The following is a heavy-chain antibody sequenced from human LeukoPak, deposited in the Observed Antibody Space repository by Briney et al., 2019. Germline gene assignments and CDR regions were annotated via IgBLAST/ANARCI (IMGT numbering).Heavy chain of an antibody. CDR3: ARADTVRLGELSHFDY. J-gene: IGHJ4*02. CDR1: GYIFTNYA. CDR2: ISTYNGNT. V-gene: IGHV1-18*01. D-gene: IGHD3-16*02. Sequence: ASVMVSCKASGYIFTNYAISWVRQAPGQGLEWMGWISTYNGNTKNAQKLQGRVTMTTGTSTSTAYMELRTLRSDDTAVYYCARADTVRLGELSHFDYWGQGTLVTVSS.